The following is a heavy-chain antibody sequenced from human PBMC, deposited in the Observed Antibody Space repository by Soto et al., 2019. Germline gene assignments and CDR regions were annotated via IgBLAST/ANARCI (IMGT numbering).Heavy chain of an antibody. J-gene: IGHJ1*01. CDR1: GFSLGTSGVG. V-gene: IGHV2-5*02. CDR3: AHSPVTYYYGSGSYPAEYFQH. Sequence: QITLKESGPTLVKPTQNLTLTCTFSGFSLGTSGVGVGWIRQPPGKALEWLALIYWDDDKRHSPSLKSRPTITHDTSKTQVVLTMPNLDPVDTATYYFAHSPVTYYYGSGSYPAEYFQHWGQGTLVTVSS. CDR2: IYWDDDK. D-gene: IGHD3-10*01.